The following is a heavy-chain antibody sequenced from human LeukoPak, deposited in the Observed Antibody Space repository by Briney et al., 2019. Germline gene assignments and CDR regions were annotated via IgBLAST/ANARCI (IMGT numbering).Heavy chain of an antibody. Sequence: GGSLRLSCAASGFTFSSYAMHWVRQAPGKGLEWVAVISYDGSNKYYADSVKGRFTISRGNSKNTLYLQMNSLRAEDTAVYYCARDLSLEGRWAELDYWGQGTLVTVSS. CDR2: ISYDGSNK. CDR3: ARDLSLEGRWAELDY. CDR1: GFTFSSYA. D-gene: IGHD2/OR15-2a*01. J-gene: IGHJ4*02. V-gene: IGHV3-30*04.